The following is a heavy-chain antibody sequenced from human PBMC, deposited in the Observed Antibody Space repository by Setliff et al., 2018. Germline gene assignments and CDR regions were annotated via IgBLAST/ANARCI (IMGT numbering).Heavy chain of an antibody. D-gene: IGHD3-10*01. Sequence: PGGSLRLSCAASGFNFNSYSMNWVRQAPGKGLEWVSYMSHTSMIYYADSVKGRFTISRDNAKNSLYLQMNSLRAEDTAVYYCARDHAYGSRFYYYYYGMDVWGQGTTVTVSS. V-gene: IGHV3-48*04. J-gene: IGHJ6*02. CDR1: GFNFNSYS. CDR2: MSHTSMI. CDR3: ARDHAYGSRFYYYYYGMDV.